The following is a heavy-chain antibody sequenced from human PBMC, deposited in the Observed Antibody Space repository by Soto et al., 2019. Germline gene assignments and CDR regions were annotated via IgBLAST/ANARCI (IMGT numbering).Heavy chain of an antibody. D-gene: IGHD4-4*01. Sequence: GGSLRLCCAASGFTVSSNYMSWVRQAPGKGLEWVSVIYSGGSTYYADSVKGRFTISRHNSKNTLYLQMNSLRAEDTAVYYCAGARSTPYYYYYYYMDVWGKGTTVTVSS. CDR1: GFTVSSNY. CDR2: IYSGGST. V-gene: IGHV3-53*04. J-gene: IGHJ6*03. CDR3: AGARSTPYYYYYYYMDV.